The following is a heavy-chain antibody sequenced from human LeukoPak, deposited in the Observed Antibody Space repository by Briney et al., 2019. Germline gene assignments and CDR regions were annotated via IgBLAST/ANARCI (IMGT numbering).Heavy chain of an antibody. D-gene: IGHD3-16*01. CDR2: ISWDSGST. V-gene: IGHV3-43*02. CDR3: AKSHHPLGYDYMDV. Sequence: GGSLRLSCAASGFTFDDYAIHWVRQSPGKGLEWVSLISWDSGSTFYADFVKGRFTISRDNAKNSLYLQMNSLRTEDTALYYCAKSHHPLGYDYMDVWGKGTTVTVSS. J-gene: IGHJ6*03. CDR1: GFTFDDYA.